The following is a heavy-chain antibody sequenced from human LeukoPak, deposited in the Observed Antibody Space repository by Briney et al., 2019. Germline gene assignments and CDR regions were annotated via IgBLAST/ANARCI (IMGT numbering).Heavy chain of an antibody. V-gene: IGHV3-7*05. J-gene: IGHJ4*02. CDR2: INQDGREK. CDR3: ARWVLDY. CDR1: GFTFSSYW. D-gene: IGHD2-2*03. Sequence: PGGSLRLSCAASGFTFSSYWMSWVRQAPGKGLEWVDNINQDGREKNYVDSVRGRFIISRDNAKNSLYLQMNSLRVEDTAVYYCARWVLDYWGQGTLVTVSS.